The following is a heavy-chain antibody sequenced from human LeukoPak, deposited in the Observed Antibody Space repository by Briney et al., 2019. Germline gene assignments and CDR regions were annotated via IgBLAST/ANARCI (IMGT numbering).Heavy chain of an antibody. D-gene: IGHD3-9*01. CDR2: ISSSGSTI. CDR1: GFTFSDYY. J-gene: IGHJ6*03. CDR3: ARDWPPYDILTGYYPYYYYMDV. V-gene: IGHV3-11*01. Sequence: GGSLRLSCAASGFTFSDYYMSWIRQAPGKGLEWVSYISSSGSTIYYADSVKGRFTISRDNAKNSLYLQMNSLRAEDTAVYYCARDWPPYDILTGYYPYYYYMDVWGKGTTVTISS.